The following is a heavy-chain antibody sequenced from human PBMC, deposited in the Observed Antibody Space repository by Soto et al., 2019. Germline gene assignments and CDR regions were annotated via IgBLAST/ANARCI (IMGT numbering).Heavy chain of an antibody. J-gene: IGHJ4*02. CDR1: ELTLSNAW. CDR3: TNLIRGFSDSPY. V-gene: IGHV3-15*01. CDR2: IKSKSEVGTP. Sequence: EVQLVESGGGLVKPGGSLRLSCVASELTLSNAWMSWVRQAPGKGLEWVGRIKSKSEVGTPDYAAPVKGRFSLSRADSKNTLYLQMNSLITEDTAVYYCTNLIRGFSDSPYWGQGTLVTVSS. D-gene: IGHD5-18*01.